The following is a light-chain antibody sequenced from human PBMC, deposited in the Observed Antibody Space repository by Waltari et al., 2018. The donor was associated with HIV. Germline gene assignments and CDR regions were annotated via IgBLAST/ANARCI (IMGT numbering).Light chain of an antibody. V-gene: IGLV2-8*01. Sequence: QSALTQPPSASGSLGQSVTISCTGSSSDIGAYDSASWFKQHPRRAPKLLLYEVNRRPSPFADRFSVSRSGSTAFLPVSGLQPDDEATYFCSSYGDSLRVLFGGGTNVTVL. CDR3: SSYGDSLRVL. J-gene: IGLJ3*02. CDR1: SSDIGAYDS. CDR2: EVN.